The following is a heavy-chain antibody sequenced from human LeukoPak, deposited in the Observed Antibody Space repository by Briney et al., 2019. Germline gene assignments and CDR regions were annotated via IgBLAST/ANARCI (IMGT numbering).Heavy chain of an antibody. J-gene: IGHJ5*02. CDR2: ISYNGGST. Sequence: PGGSLRLSCSASGFTFSHYAMYWVRQAPGKGLEYVSAISYNGGSTYYADSVKGRFTISRDNSKNTLYLQMSSLRAEDSAVYYCVKRFEAWGQGTLVTVSS. CDR1: GFTFSHYA. V-gene: IGHV3-64D*09. CDR3: VKRFEA.